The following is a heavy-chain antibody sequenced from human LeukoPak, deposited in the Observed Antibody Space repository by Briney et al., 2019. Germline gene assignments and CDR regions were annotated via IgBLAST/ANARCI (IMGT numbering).Heavy chain of an antibody. CDR1: GCTFSSYT. D-gene: IGHD2-2*01. V-gene: IGHV1-69*04. CDR2: IIPILGIA. Sequence: SVKVSCKASGCTFSSYTISWVRQAPGQGLEWMGRIIPILGIANYAQKFQGRVTITADKSTSTAYMELSSLRSEDTAVYYCAREVVRYRNAFDIWGQGTMVTVSS. CDR3: AREVVRYRNAFDI. J-gene: IGHJ3*02.